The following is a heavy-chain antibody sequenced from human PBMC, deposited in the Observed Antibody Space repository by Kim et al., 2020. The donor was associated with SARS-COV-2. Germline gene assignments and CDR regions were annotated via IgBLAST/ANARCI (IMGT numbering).Heavy chain of an antibody. CDR2: IRSKVNNYAT. Sequence: GGSLRLSCVTSGFTFSGAGMHWVRQASGKGLEWVGRIRSKVNNYATAYAASVKDRFTISRDDSKNMAYLQISGLKTEDTAVYYCTREGDYYGMDVWGQGTTVTVSS. J-gene: IGHJ6*02. CDR3: TREGDYYGMDV. V-gene: IGHV3-73*01. CDR1: GFTFSGAG.